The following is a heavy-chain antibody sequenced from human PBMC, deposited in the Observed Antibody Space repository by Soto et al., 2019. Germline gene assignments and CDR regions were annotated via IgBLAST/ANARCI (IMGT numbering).Heavy chain of an antibody. D-gene: IGHD6-19*01. Sequence: SVKVSRKASGCTLFRYYMYWVRQASEQGLEWMGIINLSGGSTSYAQKFQGRVTMTMDTSRSTVYMELSSLRSADTAVYYCERAYSSGWTDSLYYFGYWGQ. CDR3: ERAYSSGWTDSLYYFGY. V-gene: IGHV1-46*01. J-gene: IGHJ4*01. CDR2: INLSGGST. CDR1: GCTLFRYY.